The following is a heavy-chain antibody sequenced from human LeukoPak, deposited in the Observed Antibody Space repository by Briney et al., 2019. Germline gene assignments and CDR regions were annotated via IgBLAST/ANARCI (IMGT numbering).Heavy chain of an antibody. CDR1: GFTFSNYG. CDR3: AGGLGSTSSDPPLDY. Sequence: GRSLRLSCAASGFTFSNYGMHWLRQTPGKGLEWVALIWYDGSQTYDADSVKGRFTISRDNSQKTQYLQMNSLRVEDTAVYYCAGGLGSTSSDPPLDYWGQGTLVTVSS. D-gene: IGHD6-6*01. CDR2: IWYDGSQT. J-gene: IGHJ4*02. V-gene: IGHV3-33*01.